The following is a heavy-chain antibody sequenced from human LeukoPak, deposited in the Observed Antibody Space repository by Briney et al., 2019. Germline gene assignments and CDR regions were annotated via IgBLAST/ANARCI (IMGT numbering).Heavy chain of an antibody. CDR3: TRGSSGRRDN. J-gene: IGHJ4*02. CDR1: GYTFTPSD. V-gene: IGHV1-8*01. CDR2: KNPNSGNT. D-gene: IGHD6-19*01. Sequence: VKASCKAAGYTFTPSDINSVGQSARHRLKGMGWKNPNSGNTGYGQSFHGRITMTRDISIGTAYMELSNLTSEDTAIYYCTRGSSGRRDNWGQGTMVTVSA.